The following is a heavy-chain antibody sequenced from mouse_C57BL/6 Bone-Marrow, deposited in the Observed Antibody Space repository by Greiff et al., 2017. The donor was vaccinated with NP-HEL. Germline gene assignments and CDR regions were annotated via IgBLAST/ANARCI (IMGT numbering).Heavy chain of an antibody. CDR2: IHPNSGST. Sequence: QVQLQQPGAELVKPGASVKLSCKASGYTFTSYWMHWVKQRPGQGLEWIGMIHPNSGSTNYNEKFKSKATLTVDKSSSTAYMQLSSLTSEDSAVYYCARSRFLLCYAMDYWGQGTSVTVSS. CDR3: ARSRFLLCYAMDY. V-gene: IGHV1-64*01. J-gene: IGHJ4*01. CDR1: GYTFTSYW.